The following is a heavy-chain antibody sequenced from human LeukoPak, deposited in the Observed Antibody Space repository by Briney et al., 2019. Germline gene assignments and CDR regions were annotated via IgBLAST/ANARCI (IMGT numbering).Heavy chain of an antibody. J-gene: IGHJ5*02. CDR1: GGTFSSYA. D-gene: IGHD5-18*01. Sequence: ASVKVSCKASGGTFSSYATSWVRQAPGQGLEWMGGIIPIFGTANYAQKFQGRVTITTDESTSTAYMELSSLRSEDTAVYYCARERGHSYGRGSWFDPWGQGTLVTVSS. CDR2: IIPIFGTA. CDR3: ARERGHSYGRGSWFDP. V-gene: IGHV1-69*05.